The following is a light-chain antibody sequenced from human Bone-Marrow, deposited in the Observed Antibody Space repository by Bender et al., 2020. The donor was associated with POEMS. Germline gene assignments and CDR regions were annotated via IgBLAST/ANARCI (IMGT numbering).Light chain of an antibody. CDR3: QVWDSNFDHVV. Sequence: SYVLSESPSVSLAPGQMATITCGGYNIGSKTVHWYQQKPGQAPVLVVSEDSGRPSGIPERCTGSNSGSTAALTISGVEAGDEADYYCQVWDSNFDHVVFGPGTKVTVL. J-gene: IGLJ1*01. V-gene: IGLV3-21*02. CDR2: EDS. CDR1: NIGSKT.